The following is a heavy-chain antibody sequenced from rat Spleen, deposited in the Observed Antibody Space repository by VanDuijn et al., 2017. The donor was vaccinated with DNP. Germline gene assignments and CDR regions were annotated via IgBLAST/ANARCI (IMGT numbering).Heavy chain of an antibody. Sequence: EVQLVESGGGFAQPGRSLKLSCAASGFTFNNYYMAWVRQAPTKGLEWVAYISDDGRTYSGDSVKGRFTISRDDTRRTLYLLMNSLRSEDTATYCCATRGDNSWCSYWGQCSLVTVSS. V-gene: IGHV5-27*01. CDR3: ATRGDNSWCSY. CDR2: ISDDGRT. CDR1: GFTFNNYY. J-gene: IGHJ3*01. D-gene: IGHD1-10*01.